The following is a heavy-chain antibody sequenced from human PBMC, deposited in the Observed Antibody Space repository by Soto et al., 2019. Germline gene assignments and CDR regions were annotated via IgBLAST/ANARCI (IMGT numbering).Heavy chain of an antibody. CDR1: GYTFTAYY. CDR2: TSPRTGGA. V-gene: IGHV1-2*02. D-gene: IGHD3-10*01. CDR3: ARSSGSYSKWFDS. J-gene: IGHJ5*01. Sequence: ASVKVSCKTSGYTFTAYYMHWLRQAPGHGLEWLGWTSPRTGGAKYSHKFQGRVSMTRNTSITTAYMELTGLSTDDTAVYYCARSSGSYSKWFDSWGQGALVTVSS.